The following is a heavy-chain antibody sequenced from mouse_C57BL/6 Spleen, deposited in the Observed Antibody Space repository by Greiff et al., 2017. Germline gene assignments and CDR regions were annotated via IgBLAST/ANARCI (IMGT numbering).Heavy chain of an antibody. D-gene: IGHD2-4*01. Sequence: EVMLVESGGGLVQPGGSLSLSCAASGFTFTDYYMSWVRQPPGKALEWLGFIRNKANGYTTEYSASVKGRFTISRDNSQSILYLQMNALRAEDSATYYCAREVYYDYDGTYFDVWGTGTTVTVSS. J-gene: IGHJ1*03. CDR1: GFTFTDYY. CDR3: AREVYYDYDGTYFDV. CDR2: IRNKANGYTT. V-gene: IGHV7-3*01.